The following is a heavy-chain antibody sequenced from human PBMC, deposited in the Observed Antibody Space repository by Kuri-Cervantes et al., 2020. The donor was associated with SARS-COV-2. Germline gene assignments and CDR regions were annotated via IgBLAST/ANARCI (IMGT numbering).Heavy chain of an antibody. D-gene: IGHD2-21*01. CDR2: IYPSGGST. V-gene: IGHV1-46*01. CDR3: YCAPKEGFDS. Sequence: ASVKVSCKASGYTFSSYHMHWVRQAPGQGLEWMGIIYPSGGSTSYPQKFQGRVTMTRDTSTSTVYMELSSLTSEDTAIYYCYCAPKEGFDSWGQGTLVTVSS. CDR1: GYTFSSYH. J-gene: IGHJ4*02.